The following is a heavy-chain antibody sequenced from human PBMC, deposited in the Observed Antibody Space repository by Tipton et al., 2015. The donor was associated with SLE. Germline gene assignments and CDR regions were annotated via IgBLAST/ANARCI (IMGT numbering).Heavy chain of an antibody. J-gene: IGHJ3*01. CDR1: VFTFSDAW. CDR3: TTGGDGYPDAFDF. Sequence: SLRLSCMGSVFTFSDAWMSWVRQAPGKGLEWVGRIKSKTEGGTTDYAAPVKGRFTISRDNSKNILYLQMNSLKPDDTAMYYCTTGGDGYPDAFDFWGHGTMVTVSS. V-gene: IGHV3-15*01. D-gene: IGHD5-24*01. CDR2: IKSKTEGGTT.